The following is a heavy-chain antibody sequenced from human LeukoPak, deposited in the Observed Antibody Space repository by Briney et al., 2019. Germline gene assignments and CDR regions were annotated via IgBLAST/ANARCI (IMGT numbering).Heavy chain of an antibody. CDR2: IWHDGSNK. CDR3: ARDQAVGHGAGSYYRRYYYYGMDV. Sequence: GGSLRLSCAASGFTFSSYGMHWVRQAPGKGLEWVAVIWHDGSNKYYADSVKGRFTISRDNSKNTLYLQMNSLRAEDTAVYYCARDQAVGHGAGSYYRRYYYYGMDVWGKGTTVTVSS. J-gene: IGHJ6*04. CDR1: GFTFSSYG. D-gene: IGHD3-10*01. V-gene: IGHV3-33*01.